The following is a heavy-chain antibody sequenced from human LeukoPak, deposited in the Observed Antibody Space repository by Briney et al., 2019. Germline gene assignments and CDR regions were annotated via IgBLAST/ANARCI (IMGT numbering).Heavy chain of an antibody. Sequence: GGSLRLSCAVSGFTFTNYWMSWARQSPGKGLEWVANIYLDGSRAYYVDSVKGRFTISRDNAKNSLFLQMNSQSAEDTAVYYCGRAGPVTKDHFMDVWGKGTTVTVSS. J-gene: IGHJ6*03. CDR3: GRAGPVTKDHFMDV. D-gene: IGHD2-2*01. CDR2: IYLDGSRA. V-gene: IGHV3-7*01. CDR1: GFTFTNYW.